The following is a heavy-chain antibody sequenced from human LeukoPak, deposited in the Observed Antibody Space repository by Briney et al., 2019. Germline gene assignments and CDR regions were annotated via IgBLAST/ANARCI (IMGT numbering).Heavy chain of an antibody. Sequence: SETLSLTCTVSGGSISSGLYYWSWIRQPPGKGLEWIGSIYYSGSTYYNPSLKSRVTISVDTSKNQFSLKLSSVTAADTAVYYCACRIAARPGVRNWFDPWGQGTLVTVSS. V-gene: IGHV4-39*07. CDR2: IYYSGST. CDR1: GGSISSGLYY. CDR3: ACRIAARPGVRNWFDP. J-gene: IGHJ5*02. D-gene: IGHD6-6*01.